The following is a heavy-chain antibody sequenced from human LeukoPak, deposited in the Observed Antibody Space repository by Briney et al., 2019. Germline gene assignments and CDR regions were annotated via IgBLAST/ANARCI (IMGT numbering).Heavy chain of an antibody. V-gene: IGHV3-73*01. CDR1: GFTFSDSA. J-gene: IGHJ3*02. Sequence: GGSLRLFCAASGFTFSDSALRWVRQASGKGLEGVGRIRGTANSYATAYDVSVKGRFTISRDASKDTASLQMNNLKTEDTAVYYCTVGGYRYGPDALDIWGQGTMVTVSS. CDR2: IRGTANSYAT. D-gene: IGHD5-18*01. CDR3: TVGGYRYGPDALDI.